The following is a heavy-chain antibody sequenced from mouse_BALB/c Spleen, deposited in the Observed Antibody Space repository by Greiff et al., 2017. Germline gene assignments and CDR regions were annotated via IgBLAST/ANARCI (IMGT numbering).Heavy chain of an antibody. CDR3: ARGRGFYYYGSSPPFDY. Sequence: EVQGVESGGGLVKPGGSLKLSCAASGFTFSSYAMSWVRQTPEKRLEWVASISSGGSTYYPDSVKGRFTISRDNARNILYLQMSSLRSEDTAMYYCARGRGFYYYGSSPPFDYWGQGTTLTVSS. V-gene: IGHV5-6-5*01. J-gene: IGHJ2*01. D-gene: IGHD1-1*01. CDR2: ISSGGST. CDR1: GFTFSSYA.